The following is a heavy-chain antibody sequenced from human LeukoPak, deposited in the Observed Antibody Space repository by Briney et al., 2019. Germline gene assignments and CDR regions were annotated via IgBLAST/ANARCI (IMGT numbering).Heavy chain of an antibody. D-gene: IGHD6-13*01. J-gene: IGHJ1*01. CDR2: INTSGGST. CDR1: GYTFTSYY. V-gene: IGHV1-46*01. CDR3: ARGTGIAAAVTSLFQY. Sequence: GASVKVSRKASGYTFTSYYMHWVRQAPGQGPEWMGVINTSGGSTSYAQKFQGRVTMTRDTSTSTVYMELSSLRSEDTAVYYCARGTGIAAAVTSLFQYWGQGTLVTVSS.